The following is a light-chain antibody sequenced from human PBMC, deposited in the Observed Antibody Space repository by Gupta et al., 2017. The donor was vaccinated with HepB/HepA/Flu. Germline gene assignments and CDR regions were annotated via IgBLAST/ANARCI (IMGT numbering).Light chain of an antibody. CDR1: GSDIGDFNY. CDR3: SSFTSSSTAV. Sequence: QSALTQPASVSGSPGPSITISCTGTGSDIGDFNYVSWYQQHPGQVHKLIIYDVSERPSGVSNRFSGSKSGNTASLTISGLQAEDEADYYGSSFTSSSTAVFGGGTKLTVL. J-gene: IGLJ2*01. V-gene: IGLV2-14*01. CDR2: DVS.